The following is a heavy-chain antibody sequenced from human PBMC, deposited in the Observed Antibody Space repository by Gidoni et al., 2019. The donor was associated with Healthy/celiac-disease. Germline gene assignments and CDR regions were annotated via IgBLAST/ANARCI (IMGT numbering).Heavy chain of an antibody. D-gene: IGHD3-10*01. CDR1: GGSISSSSYY. CDR3: ARDSLWFGGFRYGMDV. V-gene: IGHV4-39*07. CDR2: IYYSGST. Sequence: QLQLQESCPGLVKPSETLSLTCTVSGGSISSSSYYWGWIRQPPGKGLELIGSIYYSGSTYYNPSLKSRVTISVDTSKNQFSLKLSSVTAADTAVYYCARDSLWFGGFRYGMDVWGQGTTVTVSS. J-gene: IGHJ6*02.